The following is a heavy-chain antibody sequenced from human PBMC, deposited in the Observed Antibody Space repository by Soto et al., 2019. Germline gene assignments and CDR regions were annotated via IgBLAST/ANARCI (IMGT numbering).Heavy chain of an antibody. V-gene: IGHV3-49*04. J-gene: IGHJ5*02. CDR2: IRNSRDSATT. D-gene: IGHD2-15*01. CDR1: GCTFRDHC. Sequence: GGSLTLSCTTSGCTFRDHCMSWVRQAPGKGLDWVGFIRNSRDSATTEYATSGKARFFISSDDSKSIASLQMHNSETEDTAVYYCISAPLGCCGGSCRATDAWGERTLVTVSS. CDR3: ISAPLGCCGGSCRATDA.